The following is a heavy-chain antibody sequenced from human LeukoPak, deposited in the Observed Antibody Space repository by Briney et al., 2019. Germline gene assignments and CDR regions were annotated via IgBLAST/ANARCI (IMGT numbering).Heavy chain of an antibody. CDR2: MNPNSGNT. J-gene: IGHJ4*02. V-gene: IGHV1-8*01. Sequence: ASVKVSCKASGFAFTSHDYNWVRQATGQGLEWMGWMNPNSGNTGYAQKFQGRVTMTRDTSITTVYMELSSLTSEDTAVYYCARGLARIVVALYFDYWGQGTLVTVSS. D-gene: IGHD3-22*01. CDR3: ARGLARIVVALYFDY. CDR1: GFAFTSHD.